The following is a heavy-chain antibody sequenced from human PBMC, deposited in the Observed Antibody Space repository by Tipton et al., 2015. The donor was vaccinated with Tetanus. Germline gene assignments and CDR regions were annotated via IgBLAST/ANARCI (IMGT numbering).Heavy chain of an antibody. CDR2: ISSSSSYI. Sequence: SLRLSCAASGFTFSSYSMNWVRQAPGKGLEWVSSISSSSSYIYYADSVKGRFTISRDNAKNSLYLQMNSLRAEDTAVYYCARAYYDSRGPNDAFDIWGQGTMVTVSS. V-gene: IGHV3-21*01. CDR1: GFTFSSYS. D-gene: IGHD3-22*01. CDR3: ARAYYDSRGPNDAFDI. J-gene: IGHJ3*02.